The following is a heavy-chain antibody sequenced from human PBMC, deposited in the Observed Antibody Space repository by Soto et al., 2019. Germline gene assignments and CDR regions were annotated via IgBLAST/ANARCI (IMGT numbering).Heavy chain of an antibody. J-gene: IGHJ4*02. V-gene: IGHV4-31*03. CDR3: ATAASSGYYLKT. CDR1: CASINSGGYY. Sequence: TLSLTCTVSCASINSGGYYWSWIRQYPEKGLEWIGYIHNSGSTDYNPSLKSRVTISLDTSKNQFSLRLSSVTAADTAVYYCATAASSGYYLKTWGQGTQVTVSS. CDR2: IHNSGST. D-gene: IGHD3-22*01.